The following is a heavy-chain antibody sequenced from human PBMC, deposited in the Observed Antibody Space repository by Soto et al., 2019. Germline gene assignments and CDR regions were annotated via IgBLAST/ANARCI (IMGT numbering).Heavy chain of an antibody. CDR1: GGSISSSSYY. V-gene: IGHV4-39*02. D-gene: IGHD2-2*01. Sequence: SETLSLTCTVSGGSISSSSYYWGWIRQPPGKGLEWIGSIYYSGSTYYNPSLKSRVTISVDTSKNQFSPKLSSVTAADTAVYYCARDRYCSSTSCYPGGMDVWGQGTTVTVSS. J-gene: IGHJ6*02. CDR3: ARDRYCSSTSCYPGGMDV. CDR2: IYYSGST.